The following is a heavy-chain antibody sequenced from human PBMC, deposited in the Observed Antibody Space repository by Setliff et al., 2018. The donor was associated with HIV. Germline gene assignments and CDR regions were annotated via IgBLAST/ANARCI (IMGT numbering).Heavy chain of an antibody. D-gene: IGHD6-19*01. V-gene: IGHV4-59*08. CDR1: GDSISTYY. CDR3: ARHWDYSSGWPYYFDY. Sequence: SETLSLTCTISGDSISTYYWNWIRQPPGKGLEWIGYINYSGSTNYNPSLKSRVTISLDTSKNQFSLKLSSVTAADTAVYYCARHWDYSSGWPYYFDYWGQGTLVTVSS. J-gene: IGHJ4*02. CDR2: INYSGST.